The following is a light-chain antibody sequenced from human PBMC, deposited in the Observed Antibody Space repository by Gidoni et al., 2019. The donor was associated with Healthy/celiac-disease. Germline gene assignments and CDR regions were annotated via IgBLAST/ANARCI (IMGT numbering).Light chain of an antibody. J-gene: IGKJ2*01. CDR2: GAS. CDR1: QSVSSN. V-gene: IGKV3-15*01. CDR3: QQYNNWPPYT. Sequence: ELVMTQSPATLSVSPGERATLSCRASQSVSSNLAWYQQKPGQAPRLRIYGASTRATGIPARFSGSGSGTEFTLTISSLQSEDFAVYYCQQYNNWPPYTFGQGTKLXIK.